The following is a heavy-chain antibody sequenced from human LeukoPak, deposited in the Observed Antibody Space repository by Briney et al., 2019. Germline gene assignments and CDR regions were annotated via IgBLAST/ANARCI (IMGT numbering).Heavy chain of an antibody. J-gene: IGHJ4*02. D-gene: IGHD3-10*01. CDR3: ARHDPYYYGSGMGY. CDR1: GGSFSGYY. V-gene: IGHV4-34*01. Sequence: PSETLSLTCAVYGGSFSGYYWSWIRQPPGKGLEWIGEINHSGSTNYNPSLKSRVTISVDTSKNQFSLKLSSVTAADTAVYYCARHDPYYYGSGMGYWGQGTLVTVSS. CDR2: INHSGST.